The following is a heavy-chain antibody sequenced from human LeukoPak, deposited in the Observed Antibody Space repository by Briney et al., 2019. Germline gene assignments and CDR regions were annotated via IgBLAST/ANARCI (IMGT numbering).Heavy chain of an antibody. CDR3: ARLYIPPLAARPYYHYDMEV. D-gene: IGHD6-6*01. J-gene: IGHJ6*03. CDR1: DGPLKGYF. Sequence: SETLSLTCAVHDGPLKGYFWSWIRQSPGKGLEWIGEVNQSERTNYNPSLRSRVTISVDMANYQFSLRLTSVTAADTALYYCARLYIPPLAARPYYHYDMEVWSTGATVIVAS. V-gene: IGHV4-34*01. CDR2: VNQSERT.